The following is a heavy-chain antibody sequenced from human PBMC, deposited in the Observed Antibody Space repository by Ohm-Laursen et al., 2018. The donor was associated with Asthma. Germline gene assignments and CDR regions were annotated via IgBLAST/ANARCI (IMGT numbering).Heavy chain of an antibody. CDR1: GFTFDFYW. Sequence: SLRLSCTASGFTFDFYWMSWVRQAPGKGLEWVGHIRQDGTEKYYVDSVKGRFTISRDNAENSLYLQMNSLRAEDTAVYYCARRPRTWGQGTLVTVSS. CDR3: ARRPRT. V-gene: IGHV3-7*01. J-gene: IGHJ4*02. CDR2: IRQDGTEK. D-gene: IGHD1-1*01.